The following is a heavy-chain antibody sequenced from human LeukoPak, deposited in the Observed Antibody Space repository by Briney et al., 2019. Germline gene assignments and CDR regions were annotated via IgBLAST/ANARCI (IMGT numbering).Heavy chain of an antibody. CDR2: MSYSGST. Sequence: SEILSLTCTVSGASISGYYWNWIRQPPGKGLEWIGYMSYSGSTNYNPSLRSRVTISLDTSKNQFSLKLSSVTAADTAVYYCARDRGTGATAAGTVYNWFDPWGQGTLVTVSS. CDR3: ARDRGTGATAAGTVYNWFDP. J-gene: IGHJ5*02. V-gene: IGHV4-59*12. CDR1: GASISGYY. D-gene: IGHD6-13*01.